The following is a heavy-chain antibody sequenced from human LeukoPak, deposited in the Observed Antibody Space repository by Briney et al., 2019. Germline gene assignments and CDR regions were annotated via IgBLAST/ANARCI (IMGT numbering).Heavy chain of an antibody. Sequence: GGSLRLSCAASGFTFSSYEMNWVRQAPGKGLEWVSGINWNGGSTNYADSVKGRFTISRDNAKNSLYLQMNSLRAEDTAMYYCAKDLSGDYGTNFWGQGTLVTVSS. D-gene: IGHD4-17*01. J-gene: IGHJ4*02. CDR3: AKDLSGDYGTNF. CDR1: GFTFSSYE. CDR2: INWNGGST. V-gene: IGHV3-20*04.